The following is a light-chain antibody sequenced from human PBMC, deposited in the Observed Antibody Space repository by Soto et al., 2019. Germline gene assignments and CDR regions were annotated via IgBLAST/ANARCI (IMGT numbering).Light chain of an antibody. CDR1: QTIGSN. V-gene: IGKV3-15*01. CDR2: RAS. CDR3: QQYRTWPPQNA. Sequence: EIVMTPSPASLSVSPGDVATLCCRASQTIGSNLDWYQQKPGQGPTLLIHRASARAAGVAARFTGSRSGTEISLNVNIMLSENFAVYYWQQYRTWPPQNALGQGKKLQI. J-gene: IGKJ2*01.